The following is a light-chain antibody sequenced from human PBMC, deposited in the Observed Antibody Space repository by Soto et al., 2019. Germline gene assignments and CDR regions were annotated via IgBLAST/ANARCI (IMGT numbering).Light chain of an antibody. J-gene: IGLJ2*01. CDR2: DVS. CDR3: SLYTSSSTPVV. CDR1: SSDVGGYNY. V-gene: IGLV2-14*01. Sequence: QSALTQPASVSGSPGQSITISCTGTSSDVGGYNYVSWYQQHPGKDPKLMIYDVSNRPSGVSNRFSGSKSGNTASLTISGLQAEDEADYYCSLYTSSSTPVVFGGGTKLTVL.